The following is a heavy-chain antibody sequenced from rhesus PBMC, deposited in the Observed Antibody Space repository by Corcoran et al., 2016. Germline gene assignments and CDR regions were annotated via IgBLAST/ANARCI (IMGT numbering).Heavy chain of an antibody. J-gene: IGHJ3*01. D-gene: IGHD3-9*01. CDR1: GGSISSSNW. CDR2: ISGSSGST. CDR3: ASEDDYGYYYTAAFDF. V-gene: IGHV4-65*01. Sequence: QVRLQESGPGLVKPSETLSLTCAVSGGSISSSNWWSLIRQPPGKGLEWIGTISGSSGSTYYNTSTKSIVTMSTDPSKDQFSLKLSSVTAADTAVYYCASEDDYGYYYTAAFDFWGQGLRVTVSS.